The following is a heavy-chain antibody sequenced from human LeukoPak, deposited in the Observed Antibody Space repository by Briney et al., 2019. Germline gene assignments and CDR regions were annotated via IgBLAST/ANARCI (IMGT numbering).Heavy chain of an antibody. CDR3: VRTPPNWGADY. CDR1: GYTFTSYD. CDR2: MSPNSGIT. J-gene: IGHJ4*02. Sequence: ASVKVSCKASGYTFTSYDINWVRQAAGQGLEWMGWMSPNSGITGYAQKFQGRVTMTRNTAISTAYMELSSLRSEDTAVYYCVRTPPNWGADYWGQGTLVTVSS. V-gene: IGHV1-8*01. D-gene: IGHD7-27*01.